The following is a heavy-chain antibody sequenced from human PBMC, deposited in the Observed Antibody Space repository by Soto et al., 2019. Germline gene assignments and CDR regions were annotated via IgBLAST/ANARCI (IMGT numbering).Heavy chain of an antibody. D-gene: IGHD2-2*01. CDR2: ISAYNGNT. CDR1: GYTFTSYG. Sequence: GASVKVSCKASGYTFTSYGISWVRQAPGQGLEWMGWISAYNGNTNYAQKLQGRVTMTTDTSTSTAYMELRSLRSDDTAVYYCARKACISTSCNISNLFDPWGQGTLVTVSS. V-gene: IGHV1-18*01. J-gene: IGHJ5*02. CDR3: ARKACISTSCNISNLFDP.